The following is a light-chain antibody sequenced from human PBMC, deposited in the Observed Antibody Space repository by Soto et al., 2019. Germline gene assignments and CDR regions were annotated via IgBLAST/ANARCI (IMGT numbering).Light chain of an antibody. Sequence: EIVLTQSPCTLSLSPGERATLSCRASQRISNNYLAWYQQKRGQAPRLLIYGSSSRATGVPDRFSGSGSGTDFTLTISRLEPEDSAVYYCQQYGSSPLTFGGGTKVEIK. V-gene: IGKV3-20*01. CDR3: QQYGSSPLT. CDR2: GSS. CDR1: QRISNNY. J-gene: IGKJ4*01.